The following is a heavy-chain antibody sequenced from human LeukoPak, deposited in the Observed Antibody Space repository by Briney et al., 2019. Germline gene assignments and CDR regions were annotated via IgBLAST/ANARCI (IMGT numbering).Heavy chain of an antibody. Sequence: SETLSLTCTVSGTSISSSSYYWGWIRQPPGKGLEWIGSISYSGSTYYNPSLKSRVTISVDASMNQFSLKLSSVTAADTAVYYGARVVCSGGSCSPLVPYYYYVMDVWGQGTTVTVSS. V-gene: IGHV4-39*07. CDR1: GTSISSSSYY. J-gene: IGHJ6*02. CDR2: ISYSGST. D-gene: IGHD2-15*01. CDR3: ARVVCSGGSCSPLVPYYYYVMDV.